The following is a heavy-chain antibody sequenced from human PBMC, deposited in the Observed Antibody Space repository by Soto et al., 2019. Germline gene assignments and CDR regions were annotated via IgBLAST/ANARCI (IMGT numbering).Heavy chain of an antibody. J-gene: IGHJ4*02. D-gene: IGHD1-1*01. CDR3: AKDKPGTTSFDY. CDR1: GFTINNYA. V-gene: IGHV3-23*01. Sequence: PGGSLRLSCAVSGFTINNYAMSWVRQAPGKGLEWVSAISDRGDTTHYADSVKGRFTISRDTSKNTLYLQMNTLRAEDTALYYCAKDKPGTTSFDYWGQGTLVTVSS. CDR2: ISDRGDTT.